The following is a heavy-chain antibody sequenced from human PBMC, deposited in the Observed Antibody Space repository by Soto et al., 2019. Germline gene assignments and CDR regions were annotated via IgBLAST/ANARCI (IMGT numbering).Heavy chain of an antibody. CDR3: APMGV. CDR1: VFTFSSYA. Sequence: PGWSLRLSCASSVFTFSSYAMSWVRQAPGKGLEWVSAISGSDNNTYYADSVKGRFTISRDNSKNTLYLQMSSLRADDTAVYYCAPMGVWGQGTTVTVYS. J-gene: IGHJ6*02. CDR2: ISGSDNNT. V-gene: IGHV3-23*01.